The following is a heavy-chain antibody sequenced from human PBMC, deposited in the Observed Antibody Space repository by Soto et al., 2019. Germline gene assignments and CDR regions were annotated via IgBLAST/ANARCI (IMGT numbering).Heavy chain of an antibody. CDR1: GFTFSSHG. CDR2: IWYDGSNK. J-gene: IGHJ6*02. Sequence: GGSLRLFCAASGFTFSSHGMHWIRQAPGKGLEWVAVIWYDGSNKYYEESVKGRFTISRDNSKNTLYLQMNSLRAEDTAVYYCARGVGNFYYSMDVWGQGTTVTVSS. V-gene: IGHV3-33*01. CDR3: ARGVGNFYYSMDV.